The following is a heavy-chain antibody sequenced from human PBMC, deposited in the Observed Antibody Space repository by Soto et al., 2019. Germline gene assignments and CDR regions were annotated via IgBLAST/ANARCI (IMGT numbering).Heavy chain of an antibody. D-gene: IGHD2-2*01. Sequence: ASVKVSCKASGYTFTSYGISWVRQAPGQGLEWMGWISAYNGNTNYAQKLQGRVTMTTDTSTSTAYMELRSLRSDDTAVYYCARGVVVVPAGDYYYMDVWAKGPRSPSP. V-gene: IGHV1-18*01. CDR2: ISAYNGNT. CDR1: GYTFTSYG. CDR3: ARGVVVVPAGDYYYMDV. J-gene: IGHJ6*03.